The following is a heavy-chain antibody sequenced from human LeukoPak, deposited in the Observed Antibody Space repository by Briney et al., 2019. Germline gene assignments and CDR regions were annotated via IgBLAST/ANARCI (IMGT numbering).Heavy chain of an antibody. D-gene: IGHD3-10*01. J-gene: IGHJ4*02. V-gene: IGHV3-23*01. CDR1: GFTFSSYA. Sequence: GGSLRLSCAASGFTFSSYAMTWVRQAPGKGLEWVSALSDSGASKYYADSVKGRFTISRDNSKNTLYLQMNSLRADDTAVYYCARDPGVRGVNTNLFDYWGQGTLVTVSS. CDR2: LSDSGASK. CDR3: ARDPGVRGVNTNLFDY.